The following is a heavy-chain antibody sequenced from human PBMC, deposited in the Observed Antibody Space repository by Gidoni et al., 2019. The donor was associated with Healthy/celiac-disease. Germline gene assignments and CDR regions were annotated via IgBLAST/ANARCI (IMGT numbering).Heavy chain of an antibody. J-gene: IGHJ4*02. CDR2: ISYNGST. D-gene: IGHD6-19*01. Sequence: QVQLQESGPGLVKPSETLSLTCTAPGDSISSYYWSWIRQPPGKGLEWIGYISYNGSTKYNPSLKSRVTISGDTSKNQFSLKLTSVTAADTAVYYCARSVEWLVLYFDYWGQGTLVTVSS. CDR3: ARSVEWLVLYFDY. CDR1: GDSISSYY. V-gene: IGHV4-59*01.